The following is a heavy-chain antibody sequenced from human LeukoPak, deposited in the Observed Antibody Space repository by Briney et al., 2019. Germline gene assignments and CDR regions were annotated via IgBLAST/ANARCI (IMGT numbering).Heavy chain of an antibody. CDR1: GFTFSSYS. Sequence: TGGSLRLSGEASGFTFSSYSMNWVRQAPGKGLEWISYISTSTTTIYYANSVKGRFTISRDNAKKSLYLQMNSLRVEDTGVYYCASWGEGALDNWGQGTLVTVSS. J-gene: IGHJ4*02. CDR2: ISTSTTTI. D-gene: IGHD1-26*01. CDR3: ASWGEGALDN. V-gene: IGHV3-48*01.